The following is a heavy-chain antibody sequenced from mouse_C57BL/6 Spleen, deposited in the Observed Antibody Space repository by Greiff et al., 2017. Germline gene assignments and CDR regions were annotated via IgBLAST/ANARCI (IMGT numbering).Heavy chain of an antibody. D-gene: IGHD1-1*01. V-gene: IGHV1-82*01. J-gene: IGHJ2*01. CDR3: ARSRDYYGSSSYFDY. CDR2: LYPGDGDT. CDR1: GYAFSSSW. Sequence: QVQLQQSGPELVKPGASVKISCKASGYAFSSSWMNWVKQRPGKGLEWIGRLYPGDGDTNYNGKFKGKATLTADKSSSTAYMQLSSLTSEDSAVYFCARSRDYYGSSSYFDYWGQGTTLTVSS.